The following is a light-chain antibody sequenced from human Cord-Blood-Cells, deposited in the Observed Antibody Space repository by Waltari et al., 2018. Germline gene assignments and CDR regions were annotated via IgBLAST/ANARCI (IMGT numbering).Light chain of an antibody. J-gene: IGLJ2*01. V-gene: IGLV2-8*01. CDR2: EVS. CDR1: SSDVGGYNY. Sequence: SALPQPPPASGSPGQPVTISCTGTSSDVGGYNYVSWYQQHPGKAPKLMIYEVSKRPSGVPDRFSGSKSGNTASLTVSGLQAEDEADYYCSSYAGSNNVVFGGGTKLTVL. CDR3: SSYAGSNNVV.